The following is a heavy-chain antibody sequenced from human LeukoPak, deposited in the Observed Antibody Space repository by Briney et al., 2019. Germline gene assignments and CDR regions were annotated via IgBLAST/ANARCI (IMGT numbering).Heavy chain of an antibody. CDR1: GYTLTELS. D-gene: IGHD5-18*01. CDR2: ISAYNGDT. J-gene: IGHJ4*02. V-gene: IGHV1-18*01. CDR3: ARIMDTAMAADFDC. Sequence: GASVKVSCKVSGYTLTELSMHWVRQAPGKGLEWMGRISAYNGDTNYAQKLQGRVTMTTDTSTSTAYMELRSLKSDDTAVYYCARIMDTAMAADFDCWGQGTLVTVSS.